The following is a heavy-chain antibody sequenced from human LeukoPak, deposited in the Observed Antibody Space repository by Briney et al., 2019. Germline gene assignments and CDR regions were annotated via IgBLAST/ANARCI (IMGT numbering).Heavy chain of an antibody. CDR3: AKGSGYYGSGSYYDY. CDR2: ISYDGSNK. Sequence: PGRSLRLSCAASGFTFSSYGMHWVRQAPGKGLEWVAVISYDGSNKYYADSVKGRFTISRDNSKNTLYLQMNSLRAEDTAVYYCAKGSGYYGSGSYYDYWGQGTLVTVSS. CDR1: GFTFSSYG. D-gene: IGHD3-10*01. V-gene: IGHV3-30*18. J-gene: IGHJ4*02.